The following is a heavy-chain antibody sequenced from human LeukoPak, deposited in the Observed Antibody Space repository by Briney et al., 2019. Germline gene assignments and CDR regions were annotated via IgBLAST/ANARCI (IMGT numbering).Heavy chain of an antibody. CDR3: ARNSGAWYFDL. D-gene: IGHD2-15*01. CDR1: GGSISSSSYY. Sequence: SETLSLTCTVSGGSISSSSYYWGWIRQPPGKGLEWIGSIYYSGSTYYNPSLKSRVTISVDTSKNQFSLKLSSVTAADTAVYYCARNSGAWYFDLWGRGTLVTVSS. CDR2: IYYSGST. V-gene: IGHV4-39*07. J-gene: IGHJ2*01.